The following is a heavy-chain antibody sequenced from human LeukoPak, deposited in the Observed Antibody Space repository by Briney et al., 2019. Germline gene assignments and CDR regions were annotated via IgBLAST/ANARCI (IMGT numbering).Heavy chain of an antibody. V-gene: IGHV4-61*02. J-gene: IGHJ6*03. CDR2: IFTSGST. CDR3: AREGKITMVRGVIRYYYMDV. Sequence: SETLSLTCTVSGGSISSSSYYWSWIRQPAGNGLEWIGRIFTSGSTKYNPSLKSRVTIPVDTSKNQFSLKLSSVTAADTAVYYCAREGKITMVRGVIRYYYMDVWGKGTTVTISS. D-gene: IGHD3-10*01. CDR1: GGSISSSSYY.